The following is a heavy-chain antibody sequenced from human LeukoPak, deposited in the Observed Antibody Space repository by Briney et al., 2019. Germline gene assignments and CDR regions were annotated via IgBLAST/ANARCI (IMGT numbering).Heavy chain of an antibody. CDR3: AREFESIDY. J-gene: IGHJ4*02. CDR1: GGSISSYY. Sequence: SETLSLTCTVSGGSISSYYWSWIRQPPGKGLEWIGYIYYSGSTNYNPSLKSRVTMSVDTSKNQFSLKLSSVTAADTAVYYCAREFESIDYWGQGTLVTVSS. V-gene: IGHV4-59*12. CDR2: IYYSGST. D-gene: IGHD3-9*01.